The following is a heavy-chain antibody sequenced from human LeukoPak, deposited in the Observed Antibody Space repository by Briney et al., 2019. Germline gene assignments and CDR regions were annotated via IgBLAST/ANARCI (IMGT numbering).Heavy chain of an antibody. CDR1: GYTFTSYG. CDR2: ISAYNGNT. V-gene: IGHV1-18*01. CDR3: ARTVSSRRTYGMDV. D-gene: IGHD6-13*01. Sequence: ASVKVSCKASGYTFTSYGISWVRQAPGQGLEWMGWISAYNGNTNYAQKLQGSVTMTTDTSTSTAYMELRSLRSDDTAVYYCARTVSSRRTYGMDVWGQGTTVTVSS. J-gene: IGHJ6*02.